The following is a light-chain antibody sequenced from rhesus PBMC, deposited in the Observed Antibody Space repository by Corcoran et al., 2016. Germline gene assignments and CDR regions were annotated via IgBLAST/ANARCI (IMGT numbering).Light chain of an antibody. CDR1: QDISNW. Sequence: DIQMTQSPSSLSASEGDRVTITCRASQDISNWLAWYQQKPGKAPKPLINKASNLETGVPSRFSGSGSGTDFTLTISRLQPEDIATYYTHQHDNIPLAFGGGTKVELK. J-gene: IGKJ4*01. CDR2: KAS. CDR3: HQHDNIPLA. V-gene: IGKV1-69*01.